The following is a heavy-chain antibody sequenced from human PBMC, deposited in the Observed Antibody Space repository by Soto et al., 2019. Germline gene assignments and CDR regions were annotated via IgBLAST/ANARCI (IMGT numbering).Heavy chain of an antibody. CDR3: AKGDSYSTGNWFDP. CDR1: GFTFSSYA. D-gene: IGHD2-21*01. CDR2: ISGSGSNT. J-gene: IGHJ5*02. V-gene: IGHV3-23*01. Sequence: GGSLRLSCAASGFTFSSYALTWVRQTPGKGLEWVSSISGSGSNTYYADSVRGRLTVSRDNSKNTLYLQMESLRVEDTGVYYCAKGDSYSTGNWFDPWGQGTLVTVSS.